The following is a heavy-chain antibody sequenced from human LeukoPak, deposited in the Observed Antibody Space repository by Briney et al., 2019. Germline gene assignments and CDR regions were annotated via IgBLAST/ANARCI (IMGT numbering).Heavy chain of an antibody. J-gene: IGHJ5*02. V-gene: IGHV3-7*01. CDR3: AKAVAARWLDP. D-gene: IGHD6-19*01. Sequence: GGSLRLSCAASGFTFSSYWMSWVRQAPGKGLECVANIKEDGSEKNYVDSVKGRFTISSDNAKNSLYLQMNSLRAEDTAVYYCAKAVAARWLDPWGQGTLVIVSS. CDR2: IKEDGSEK. CDR1: GFTFSSYW.